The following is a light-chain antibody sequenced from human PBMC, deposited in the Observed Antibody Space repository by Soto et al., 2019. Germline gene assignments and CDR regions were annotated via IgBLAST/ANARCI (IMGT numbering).Light chain of an antibody. CDR1: QSVSSY. CDR3: QQRSNWPPIFT. V-gene: IGKV3-11*01. CDR2: DAS. J-gene: IGKJ3*01. Sequence: EIVLTQSPATLSLSPGEIATLSCRASQSVSSYLAWYQQKPGQAPRLLIYDASNRATGIPARFSGSGSGTDLTLTISSLEPEDFAVYYCQQRSNWPPIFTFGRGTKVDLK.